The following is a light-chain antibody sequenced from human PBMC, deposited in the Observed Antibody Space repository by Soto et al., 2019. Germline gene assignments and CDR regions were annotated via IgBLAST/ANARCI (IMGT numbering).Light chain of an antibody. V-gene: IGKV3-15*01. Sequence: EIVLTQSPENLSVSPGERATLSCRASQSIATTLAWYQHKPGQAPRVLIYGASTRATDVPPRFSGSGSGTDFSLTISSLQSEDFAVYYCQQYNNWPYSFGQGTKLEIK. CDR3: QQYNNWPYS. J-gene: IGKJ2*01. CDR1: QSIATT. CDR2: GAS.